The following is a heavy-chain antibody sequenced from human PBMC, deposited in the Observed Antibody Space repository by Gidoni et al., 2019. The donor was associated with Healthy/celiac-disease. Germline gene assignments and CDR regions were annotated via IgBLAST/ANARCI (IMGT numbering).Heavy chain of an antibody. J-gene: IGHJ4*02. CDR3: AKVHDYGDFFDY. V-gene: IGHV3-23*01. Sequence: EVQLLESGGGLVQPGGSLRLSCAASGFTFSSYAMSWVRQAPGKGREWVSAISGSGGSTYYADSVKGRFTISRDNSKNTLYLQMNSLRAEDTAVYYCAKVHDYGDFFDYWGQGTLVTVSS. D-gene: IGHD4-17*01. CDR2: ISGSGGST. CDR1: GFTFSSYA.